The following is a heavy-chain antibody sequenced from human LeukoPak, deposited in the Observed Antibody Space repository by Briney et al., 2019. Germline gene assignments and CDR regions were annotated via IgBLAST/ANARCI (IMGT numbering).Heavy chain of an antibody. CDR2: IYTSGST. V-gene: IGHV4-59*10. CDR1: GGSFSGYY. J-gene: IGHJ5*02. CDR3: ARIAAAGLNWFDP. D-gene: IGHD6-13*01. Sequence: SETLSLTCAVYGGSFSGYYWSWIRQPAGKGLEWIGRIYTSGSTNYNPSLKSRVTMSVDTSKNQFSLKLSSVTAADTAVYYCARIAAAGLNWFDPWGQGTLVTVSS.